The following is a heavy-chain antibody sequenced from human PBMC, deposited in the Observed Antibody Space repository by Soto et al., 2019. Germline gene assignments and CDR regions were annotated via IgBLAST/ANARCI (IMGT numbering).Heavy chain of an antibody. V-gene: IGHV3-23*01. D-gene: IGHD6-13*01. Sequence: GGSLRLSCAASGFTFSSYAMSWVRQAPGKGLEWVSAISGSGGSTYYADSVKGRFTISRDNSKNTLYLQMNSLRAEDTAVYYCAKVGGLIAAAGTSWFDPWGQGTLVTVSS. J-gene: IGHJ5*02. CDR1: GFTFSSYA. CDR3: AKVGGLIAAAGTSWFDP. CDR2: ISGSGGST.